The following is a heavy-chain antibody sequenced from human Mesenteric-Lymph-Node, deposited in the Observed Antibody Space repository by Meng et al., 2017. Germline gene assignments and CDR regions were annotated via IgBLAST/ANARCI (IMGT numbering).Heavy chain of an antibody. CDR2: IYYSGST. Sequence: QVQLQESGPGLVKPSQTLSLTCTVSGGSISSGGHSWSWIRQHPGKGLELIAYIYYSGSTYYNPSLKSRVILSVDTSKNQFSLKLSSVTAADTAVYYCARVDSSGYFLDYWGQGTLVTVSS. J-gene: IGHJ4*01. V-gene: IGHV4-31*03. CDR3: ARVDSSGYFLDY. CDR1: GGSISSGGHS. D-gene: IGHD3-22*01.